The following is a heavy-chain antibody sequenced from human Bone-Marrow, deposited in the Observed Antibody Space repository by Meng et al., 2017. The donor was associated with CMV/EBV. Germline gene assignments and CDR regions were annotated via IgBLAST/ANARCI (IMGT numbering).Heavy chain of an antibody. CDR2: IYHSGST. CDR1: GYSISSGYY. CDR3: ARYCSGGSCYPHLYGMDV. J-gene: IGHJ6*02. V-gene: IGHV4-38-2*02. Sequence: SETLSLTCTVSGYSISSGYYWGWIRQPPGKGLERIGSIYHSGSTYYNPSLKSRVTISVDTSKNQFSLKLSSVTAADTAVYYCARYCSGGSCYPHLYGMDVWGQGNTVTVSS. D-gene: IGHD2-15*01.